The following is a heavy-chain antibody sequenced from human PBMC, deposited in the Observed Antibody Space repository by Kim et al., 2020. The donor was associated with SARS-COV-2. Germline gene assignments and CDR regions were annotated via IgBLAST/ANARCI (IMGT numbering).Heavy chain of an antibody. CDR1: GFTFSSYA. CDR2: ISGSGGYT. CDR3: AKGPEGIAAYYFDY. D-gene: IGHD2-21*01. J-gene: IGHJ4*02. Sequence: GGSLRLSCAASGFTFSSYAMSWVRQSPGKGLEWGSVISGSGGYTYYADSVKGRFTISRDNSKNTLYLQMNSLRAEDTAVYYCAKGPEGIAAYYFDYWGQGDLITVCS. V-gene: IGHV3-23*01.